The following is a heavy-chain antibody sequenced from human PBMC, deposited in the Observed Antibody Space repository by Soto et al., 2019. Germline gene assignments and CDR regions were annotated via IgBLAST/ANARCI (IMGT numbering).Heavy chain of an antibody. V-gene: IGHV4-31*03. Sequence: QVQLQESGPGLVKPSQTLSLTCLVSGASVSGDGSYCSWIRQHPGKGLEFIGYIHNSGSTYSNPSLENRVAMSRDTSNNQFSLRLSSVTAADSAVYFCERDLGSGQWFFDNWEQGILVTVSS. J-gene: IGHJ4*02. CDR1: GASVSGDGSY. CDR2: IHNSGST. CDR3: ERDLGSGQWFFDN. D-gene: IGHD3-22*01.